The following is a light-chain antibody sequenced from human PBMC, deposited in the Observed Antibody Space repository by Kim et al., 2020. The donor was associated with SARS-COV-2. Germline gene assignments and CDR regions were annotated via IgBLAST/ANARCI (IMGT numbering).Light chain of an antibody. CDR3: MVWPRNAVL. J-gene: IGLJ2*01. CDR1: IDSEVGGHN. V-gene: IGLV5-37*01. Sequence: LACSRPIDSEVGGHNVYSCQQQPGRPPRYLLSYFSDSEKRQGSGVPSRFSGSKDASGNTGILPISGLQSEDEADYYCMVWPRNAVLFGGGTQLTVL. CDR2: YFSDSEK.